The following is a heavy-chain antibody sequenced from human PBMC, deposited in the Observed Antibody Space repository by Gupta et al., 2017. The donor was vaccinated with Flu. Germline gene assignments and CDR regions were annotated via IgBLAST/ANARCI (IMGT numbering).Heavy chain of an antibody. J-gene: IGHJ4*02. Sequence: AMHWVRQDPGKGVEWVAVIWHDGSDQYYGDSMKGRFTSSRDNSKNTLYLQMNSLRAEDTAVYYCAREPRGATWALDYWGQGTLVTVSS. D-gene: IGHD3-10*01. CDR3: AREPRGATWALDY. CDR2: IWHDGSDQ. CDR1: A. V-gene: IGHV3-33*01.